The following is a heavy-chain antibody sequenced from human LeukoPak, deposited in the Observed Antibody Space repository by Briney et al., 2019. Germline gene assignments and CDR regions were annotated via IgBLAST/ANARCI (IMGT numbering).Heavy chain of an antibody. V-gene: IGHV1-46*01. D-gene: IGHD1-26*01. CDR1: GYTFSSYY. J-gene: IGHJ6*02. CDR2: INPSGGPT. CDR3: ARVAGGYYYGMDV. Sequence: ASVKASCKASGYTFSSYYMHWVRQAPGQGLEWMGIINPSGGPTNYAQKLQGRVTVTTDTSTSTAYMELRSLRSDDTAVYYCARVAGGYYYGMDVWGQGTTVTVSS.